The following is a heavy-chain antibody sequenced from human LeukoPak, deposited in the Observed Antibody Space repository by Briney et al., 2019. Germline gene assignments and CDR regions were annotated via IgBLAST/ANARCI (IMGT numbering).Heavy chain of an antibody. D-gene: IGHD4-17*01. CDR1: GYTFTSYC. CDR2: ISAYNGNT. J-gene: IGHJ4*02. V-gene: IGHV1-18*01. Sequence: GASVKVSCKASGYTFTSYCISWVRQAPGQGLEWMGWISAYNGNTNYAQKLQGRVTMTTDTSTSTAYMELRSLRSDDTAVYYCARGPPGGDYTSPYFDYWGQGTLVTVSS. CDR3: ARGPPGGDYTSPYFDY.